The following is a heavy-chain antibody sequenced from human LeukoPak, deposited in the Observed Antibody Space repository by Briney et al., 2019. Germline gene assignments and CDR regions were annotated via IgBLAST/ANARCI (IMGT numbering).Heavy chain of an antibody. CDR3: ARDLRIVVVPAATTSLYYYYYGMDV. CDR2: INPSGGST. V-gene: IGHV1-46*01. D-gene: IGHD2-2*01. J-gene: IGHJ6*04. Sequence: ASVTVSCKASGYTFTSYYMHWVRQAPGQGLEWMGIINPSGGSTSYAQKFQGRVTMTGDTSTSTVYMELSSLRSEDTAVYYCARDLRIVVVPAATTSLYYYYYGMDVWGKGTTVTVSS. CDR1: GYTFTSYY.